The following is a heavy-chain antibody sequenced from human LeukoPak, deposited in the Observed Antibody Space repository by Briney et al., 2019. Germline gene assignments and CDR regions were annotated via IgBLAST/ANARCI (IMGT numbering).Heavy chain of an antibody. CDR3: ARQNTPHGNFDY. CDR2: ISSSGTI. V-gene: IGHV3-48*01. J-gene: IGHJ4*02. D-gene: IGHD1-26*01. CDR1: GFTFSSYS. Sequence: GGSLRLSCAASGFTFSSYSMNWVRQAPGKGLEWVSYISSSGTIYYTDSVKGRFTISRDNAKNSLYLQMNSLRAEDTAVYYCARQNTPHGNFDYWGQGILVTVSS.